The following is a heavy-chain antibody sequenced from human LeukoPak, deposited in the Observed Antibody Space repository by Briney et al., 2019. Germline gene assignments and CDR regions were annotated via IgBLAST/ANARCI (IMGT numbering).Heavy chain of an antibody. V-gene: IGHV3-23*01. D-gene: IGHD6-13*01. CDR2: ISGSGTIT. CDR3: AIPRPYGTTWYGAIEY. CDR1: GFTFSSYA. J-gene: IGHJ4*02. Sequence: GGSLRLSCAASGFTFSSYAMNWVRQAPGKGLEWVSVISGSGTITYYADSVKGQFTISRDNSKNILYLQMNSLRVEDTAVYYCAIPRPYGTTWYGAIEYWGQGSLVTVSS.